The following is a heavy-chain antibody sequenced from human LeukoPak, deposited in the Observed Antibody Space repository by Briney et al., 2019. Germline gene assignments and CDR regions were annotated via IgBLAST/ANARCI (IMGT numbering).Heavy chain of an antibody. D-gene: IGHD2-15*01. V-gene: IGHV3-23*01. J-gene: IGHJ4*02. CDR1: GFTCSSHA. CDR3: AKGFSVVVSAYYFDY. CDR2: ISGSGGTT. Sequence: GGSLRLSCAASGFTCSSHAMSWVRQAPGKGLEWVSAISGSGGTTYYADSVKGRFIISRDNSKNTLYLQMNSLRAEDTAVYFCAKGFSVVVSAYYFDYWGQGTLVIVSS.